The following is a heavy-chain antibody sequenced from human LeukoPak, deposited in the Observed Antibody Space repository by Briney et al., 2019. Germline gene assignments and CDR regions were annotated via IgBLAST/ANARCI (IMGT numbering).Heavy chain of an antibody. CDR2: IWFDGSNK. CDR1: GFTFRSYG. Sequence: GGSLRLSCAASGFTFRSYGMHWVRQAPGKGLEWEAVIWFDGSNKYYADSVKGRFTISRDNPENTLDLQMNSLRAEDTAVYYCASTYYDFWSGYPQFDYWGQGTLVTVSS. V-gene: IGHV3-33*01. D-gene: IGHD3-3*01. CDR3: ASTYYDFWSGYPQFDY. J-gene: IGHJ4*02.